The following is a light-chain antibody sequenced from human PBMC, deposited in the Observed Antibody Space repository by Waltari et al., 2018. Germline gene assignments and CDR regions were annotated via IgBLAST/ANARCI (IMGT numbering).Light chain of an antibody. CDR3: QQRSNLPPT. CDR1: QSVSSY. V-gene: IGKV3-11*01. CDR2: DPS. J-gene: IGKJ1*01. Sequence: IVLTKSPATLSLSPGERATLSCRASQSVSSYLAWYQQKPGQDHRLLFYDPSNRATGIPARFSGSGSGTDCTLTISSIEPEGFAVYYCQQRSNLPPTFGQGTKVEIK.